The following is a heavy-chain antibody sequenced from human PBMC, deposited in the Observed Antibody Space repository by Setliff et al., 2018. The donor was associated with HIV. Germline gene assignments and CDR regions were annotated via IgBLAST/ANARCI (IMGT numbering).Heavy chain of an antibody. V-gene: IGHV5-51*01. CDR3: TKHPLRPGIAGYFYYIDA. CDR2: IYPGDSET. D-gene: IGHD2-21*01. CDR1: GYFFLSSW. J-gene: IGHJ6*03. Sequence: PGESLEISCQGSGYFFLSSWIGWVRQVPGKGLEWVAIIYPGDSETRYSPSFEGQVTVSADKSITPAYLQWSSLRASDTATYYCTKHPLRPGIAGYFYYIDAWGTGTTVTVSS.